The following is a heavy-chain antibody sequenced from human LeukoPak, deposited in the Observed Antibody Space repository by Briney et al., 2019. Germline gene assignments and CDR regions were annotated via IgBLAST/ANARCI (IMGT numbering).Heavy chain of an antibody. CDR1: GGSISDYS. J-gene: IGHJ4*02. Sequence: SESLSLTCSVPGGSISDYSWNRIRQPPGKGPEWIGHIYYSGSTNYNPSLKSRVITSIDTSKKQFSLKRTSVSAADTAVYYCARARGEGVPAGTLPDYWGQGTLVTVSS. CDR3: ARARGEGVPAGTLPDY. CDR2: IYYSGST. D-gene: IGHD2-2*01. V-gene: IGHV4-59*01.